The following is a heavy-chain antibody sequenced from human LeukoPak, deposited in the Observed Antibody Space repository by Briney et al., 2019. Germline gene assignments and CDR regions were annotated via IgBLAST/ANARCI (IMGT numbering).Heavy chain of an antibody. CDR2: ISYDGSNK. Sequence: GGSLRLSCAASGFTFSSYGMHWVRQAPGKGLEWVAVISYDGSNKYYADSVKGRFTTSRDNSKNTLYLQMNSLRGEDTAVYYCAKGHCSSTGWYLDDNWFDPWGQGTLVTVSS. CDR1: GFTFSSYG. J-gene: IGHJ5*02. V-gene: IGHV3-30*18. D-gene: IGHD2-2*01. CDR3: AKGHCSSTGWYLDDNWFDP.